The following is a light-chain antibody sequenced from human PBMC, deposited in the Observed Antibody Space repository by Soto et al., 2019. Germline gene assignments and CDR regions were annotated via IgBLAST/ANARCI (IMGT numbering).Light chain of an antibody. CDR1: SSDIGTYNL. CDR3: CSYAGSSTLYV. CDR2: EVN. Sequence: QSALTQPASVSGSPGQSITISCTGTSSDIGTYNLVSWYQQHPGKAPKLMIYEVNKRPSGVSDRFSGSKSGNTASLTISGLQAVDEADYYCCSYAGSSTLYVFGTGTKLTVL. V-gene: IGLV2-23*02. J-gene: IGLJ1*01.